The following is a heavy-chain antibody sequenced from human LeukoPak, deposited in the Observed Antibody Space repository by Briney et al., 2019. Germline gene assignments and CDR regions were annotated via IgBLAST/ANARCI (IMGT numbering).Heavy chain of an antibody. CDR2: GSYDGSDK. D-gene: IGHD3-10*01. J-gene: IGHJ6*02. V-gene: IGHV3-30*04. CDR3: ARAPYGWGDHYYYGMDV. CDR1: GFTFTTFL. Sequence: PGRSLRLSCAASGFTFTTFLMHWVRLAPGKGLEWVAVGSYDGSDKYYADSVKGRFTISRDNSKNTLYLQMNSLRAEDTAVYYCARAPYGWGDHYYYGMDVWGQGTTVTVSS.